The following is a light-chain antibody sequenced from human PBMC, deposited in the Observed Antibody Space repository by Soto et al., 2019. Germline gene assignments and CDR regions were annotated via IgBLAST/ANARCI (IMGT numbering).Light chain of an antibody. Sequence: EIVMTQSPATLSVSPGERATLSYRASQSVSIKLAWYQQKPGQAPRLLIYDTSTRATGIPARFSGSGSGTEFTLTISSLQSEDFAVYYCQQRAGSSTFGQGTRLEI. CDR1: QSVSIK. CDR2: DTS. CDR3: QQRAGSST. J-gene: IGKJ5*01. V-gene: IGKV3-15*01.